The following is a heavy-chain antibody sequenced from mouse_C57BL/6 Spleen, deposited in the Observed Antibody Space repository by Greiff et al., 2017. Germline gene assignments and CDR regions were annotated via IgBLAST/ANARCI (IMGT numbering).Heavy chain of an antibody. CDR3: ARGDGYPYYIDY. CDR1: GYTFTSYW. J-gene: IGHJ2*01. D-gene: IGHD2-3*01. CDR2: INPSNGGT. V-gene: IGHV1-53*01. Sequence: QVQLQQPGTELVKPGASVKLSCKASGYTFTSYWVHWVKQRPGQGLEWIGNINPSNGGTNYNEKFKSKATLTVDKSSSTPYMQLSSLTSEDSAVYYYARGDGYPYYIDYWGQGTALTVSS.